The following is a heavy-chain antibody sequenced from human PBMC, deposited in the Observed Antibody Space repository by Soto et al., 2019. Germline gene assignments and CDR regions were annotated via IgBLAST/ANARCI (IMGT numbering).Heavy chain of an antibody. V-gene: IGHV1-69*02. CDR2: IIPILGIA. Sequence: QVQLVQSGAEVKKPGSSVKVSCKASGGTFSSYTISWVRQAPGQGLEWMGRIIPILGIANYAQKFHGRVTITVDKSSSTAYMELSSLISDDTAVYYCASRFSGGSCYLMNFDYWGQGTLVTVSS. CDR3: ASRFSGGSCYLMNFDY. J-gene: IGHJ4*02. CDR1: GGTFSSYT. D-gene: IGHD2-15*01.